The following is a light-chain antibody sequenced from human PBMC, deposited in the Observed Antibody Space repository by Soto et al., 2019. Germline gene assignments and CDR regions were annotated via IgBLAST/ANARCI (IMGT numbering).Light chain of an antibody. J-gene: IGKJ4*01. Sequence: EIVLTQSPGTLSLSPGERAILSCRASQRVGSSSLAWYQQRPGQAPRLLIYGVSTRATGIPDRFSGSGSGTDFTLTISRLESEDFAVYFCQQFGTSPAFGGGTKVEIK. CDR3: QQFGTSPA. CDR1: QRVGSSS. CDR2: GVS. V-gene: IGKV3-20*01.